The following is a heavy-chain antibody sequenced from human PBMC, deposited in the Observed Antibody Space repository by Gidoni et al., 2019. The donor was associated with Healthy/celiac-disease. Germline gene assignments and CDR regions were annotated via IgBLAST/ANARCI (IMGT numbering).Heavy chain of an antibody. Sequence: QLQLQESGPGLVKPSETLSLTCTVSGGSISSSSYYWGWIRQPPGKGLEWIGSIYYSGSTYYNPSLKSRVTISVDTSKNQFSLKLSSVTAADTAVYYCARHSEGEVLRYFDWMYNWFDPWGQGTLVTVSS. J-gene: IGHJ5*02. CDR3: ARHSEGEVLRYFDWMYNWFDP. CDR2: IYYSGST. V-gene: IGHV4-39*01. CDR1: GGSISSSSYY. D-gene: IGHD3-9*01.